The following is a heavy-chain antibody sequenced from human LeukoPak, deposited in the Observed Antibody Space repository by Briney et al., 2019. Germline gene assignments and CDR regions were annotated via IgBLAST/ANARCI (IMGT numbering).Heavy chain of an antibody. V-gene: IGHV5-51*01. J-gene: IGHJ4*02. CDR1: GYSFTSYW. CDR3: AVSYYDDSSGYYFDY. D-gene: IGHD3-22*01. CDR2: IYTGDSDT. Sequence: RGESLKISCKGSGYSFTSYWIGWVRQMPGKGLEWMGFIYTGDSDTRYSPSFQGQVTISADKSISTAYLQWSSLKASDTAMYYCAVSYYDDSSGYYFDYWGQGTLVTVSS.